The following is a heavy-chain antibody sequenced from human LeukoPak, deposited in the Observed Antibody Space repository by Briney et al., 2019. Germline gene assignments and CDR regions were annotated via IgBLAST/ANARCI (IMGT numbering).Heavy chain of an antibody. CDR3: ARDQDKQQLISNYYYYGMDV. Sequence: ASVKVSCKASGYTFTSYAMHWVRQAPGQRLEWMGWINAGNGNTKYSQKFQGRVTITRDTSASTAYMELSSLRSEDTAVYYCARDQDKQQLISNYYYYGMDVWGQGTTVTVSS. CDR2: INAGNGNT. D-gene: IGHD6-13*01. J-gene: IGHJ6*02. CDR1: GYTFTSYA. V-gene: IGHV1-3*01.